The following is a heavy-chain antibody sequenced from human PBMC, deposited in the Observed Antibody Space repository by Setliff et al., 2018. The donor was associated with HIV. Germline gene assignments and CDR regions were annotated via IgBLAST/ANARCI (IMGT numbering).Heavy chain of an antibody. CDR1: GYTFTDYY. Sequence: GASVKVSCKASGYTFTDYYIHWVRQAPGQGLEWMGRINLNSGGTNYAQKFQGRVTMTRDTSISSAYMELSRLKSDDTAVYYCANKVYCTNGVCLDAFDLWGQGTMVTVSS. V-gene: IGHV1-2*06. D-gene: IGHD2-8*01. CDR3: ANKVYCTNGVCLDAFDL. CDR2: INLNSGGT. J-gene: IGHJ3*01.